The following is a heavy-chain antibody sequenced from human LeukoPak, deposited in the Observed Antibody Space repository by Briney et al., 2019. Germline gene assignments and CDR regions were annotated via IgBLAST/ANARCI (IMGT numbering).Heavy chain of an antibody. D-gene: IGHD3-22*01. CDR3: AKDTYYYDSSGYYYFNWFDP. CDR1: GFTFSSYA. CDR2: ISGSGGST. V-gene: IGHV3-23*01. J-gene: IGHJ5*02. Sequence: GGSLRLSCAASGFTFSSYAMSWVRQAPGKGLEWVSAISGSGGSTYYADSVKGRFTISRDNSKNTLYLQMNSLRAEDTAVYYCAKDTYYYDSSGYYYFNWFDPWGQGTLVTVSS.